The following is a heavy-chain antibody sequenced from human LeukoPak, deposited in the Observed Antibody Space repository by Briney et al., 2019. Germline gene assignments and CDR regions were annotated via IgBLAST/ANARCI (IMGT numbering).Heavy chain of an antibody. CDR3: ARDIPLVRGVPLDYFDY. CDR2: IKQDGSEK. D-gene: IGHD3-10*01. Sequence: PGGSLRLSCAASGFTFSSYWMSWVRQAPGKGLEWVANIKQDGSEKYYVDSVKGRFTISRDNAKNSLYLQMSSLRAEDTAVYYCARDIPLVRGVPLDYFDYWGQGTLVTVSS. V-gene: IGHV3-7*01. CDR1: GFTFSSYW. J-gene: IGHJ4*02.